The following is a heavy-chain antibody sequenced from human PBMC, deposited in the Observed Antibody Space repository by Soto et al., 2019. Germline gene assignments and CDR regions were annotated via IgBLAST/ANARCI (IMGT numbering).Heavy chain of an antibody. CDR2: MNPNSGNT. CDR3: ARGEVIVVVIAPYYYYYMDV. J-gene: IGHJ6*03. D-gene: IGHD2-21*01. V-gene: IGHV1-8*01. CDR1: GYTFTSYD. Sequence: GASVKVSCKASGYTFTSYDINWVRQATGQGLEWMGWMNPNSGNTGYAQKFRGRVTMTRNTSISTAYMELSSLRSEDTAVYYCARGEVIVVVIAPYYYYYMDVWGKGTTVTVSS.